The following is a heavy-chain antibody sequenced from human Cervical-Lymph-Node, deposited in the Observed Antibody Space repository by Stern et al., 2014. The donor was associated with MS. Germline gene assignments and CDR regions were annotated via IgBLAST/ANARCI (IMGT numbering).Heavy chain of an antibody. V-gene: IGHV1-69-2*01. CDR3: TTGHYCGGGGCYDWFDP. CDR1: GYTFTDYY. CDR2: TDPEHGET. D-gene: IGHD2-15*01. J-gene: IGHJ5*02. Sequence: EVQLVQSGAEVKKPGATVKISCKVSGYTFTDYYIHWVQQAPGKGLEWMGLTDPEHGETVYAEKFQDRVTITADTSIDTAYMELSSLKSEDAAVYYCTTGHYCGGGGCYDWFDPWGQGTLVTVSS.